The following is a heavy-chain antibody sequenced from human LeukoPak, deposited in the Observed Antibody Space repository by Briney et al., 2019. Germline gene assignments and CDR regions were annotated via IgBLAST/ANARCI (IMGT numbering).Heavy chain of an antibody. CDR1: GGSISSGGYS. V-gene: IGHV4-30-2*01. J-gene: IGHJ5*02. CDR2: IYHSGST. Sequence: SETLSLTCAVSGGSISSGGYSWSWIRQPPGKGLEWIGYIYHSGSTYYNPSLKSRVTISVDRSKTQFSLKLSSVTAADTAVYYCARTRITMVRGVYRFDPWGQGTLVTVSS. CDR3: ARTRITMVRGVYRFDP. D-gene: IGHD3-10*01.